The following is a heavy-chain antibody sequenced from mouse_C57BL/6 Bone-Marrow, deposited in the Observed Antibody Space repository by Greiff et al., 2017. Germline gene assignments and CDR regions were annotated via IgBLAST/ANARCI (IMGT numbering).Heavy chain of an antibody. D-gene: IGHD1-1*01. V-gene: IGHV2-5*01. CDR3: AKNGGSSRYYFDY. Sequence: QVQLQQSGPGLVQPSQSLSITCTVSGFSLTSYGVHWVRQSPGKGLEWLGVIWRGGSTDNNAAFMSRLSITKDNSKSQVFFKMNSLQADDTAIYYCAKNGGSSRYYFDYWGQGTTLTVSS. CDR1: GFSLTSYG. CDR2: IWRGGST. J-gene: IGHJ2*01.